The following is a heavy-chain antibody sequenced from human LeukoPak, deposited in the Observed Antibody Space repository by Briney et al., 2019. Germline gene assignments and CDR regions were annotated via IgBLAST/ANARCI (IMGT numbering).Heavy chain of an antibody. V-gene: IGHV3-23*01. CDR1: GFTFSYYN. CDR3: TKRFLAGGYYFDY. CDR2: VSGSGEIT. J-gene: IGHJ4*02. Sequence: PGGSLRLSCAASGFTFSYYNMDWVRQAPGKGLEWVSGVSGSGEITHYADSVKGRFTISRDNSKNTLFLHMNSLRAEDTAIFYCTKRFLAGGYYFDYWGQGILVTVSS. D-gene: IGHD3-9*01.